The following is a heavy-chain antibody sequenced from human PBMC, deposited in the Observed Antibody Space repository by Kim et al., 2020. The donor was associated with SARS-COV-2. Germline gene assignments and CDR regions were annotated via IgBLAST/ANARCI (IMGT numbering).Heavy chain of an antibody. Sequence: GGSLRLSCAASGFTFSSFAMHWVRQAPGKGLEWVAVISYDGSNKYYADSVKGRFTISRDNSKNTLYLQMNSLRAEDTAVYYCAREIGPPYYYVSSGYWGDALDIWGQETIVTVSS. J-gene: IGHJ3*02. D-gene: IGHD3-22*01. V-gene: IGHV3-30*04. CDR1: GFTFSSFA. CDR3: AREIGPPYYYVSSGYWGDALDI. CDR2: ISYDGSNK.